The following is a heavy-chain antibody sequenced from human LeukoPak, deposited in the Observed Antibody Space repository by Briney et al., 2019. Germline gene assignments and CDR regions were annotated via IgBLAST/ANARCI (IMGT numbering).Heavy chain of an antibody. J-gene: IGHJ4*02. D-gene: IGHD3-22*01. CDR1: GGSISSSPYY. CDR3: ARRDDSSGYHKIFDY. CDR2: IYYSGST. V-gene: IGHV4-39*01. Sequence: PSETLSLTCTVSGGSISSSPYYWAWIRQPPGKGLEWIGSIYYSGSTYYNPSLKSRVTISIDTSNNQFYLKLSSLTAADTAVYYCARRDDSSGYHKIFDYWGQGTLVTVSS.